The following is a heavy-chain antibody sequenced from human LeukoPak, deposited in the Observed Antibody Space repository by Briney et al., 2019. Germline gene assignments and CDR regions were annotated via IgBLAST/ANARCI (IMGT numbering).Heavy chain of an antibody. CDR3: ASWDWNPNYYFDY. V-gene: IGHV1-2*06. J-gene: IGHJ4*02. D-gene: IGHD1-1*01. CDR1: GYTFTGYY. CDR2: INPNSGGT. Sequence: ASVTVSCTSSGYTFTGYYMHWVRQAHGQGLEWMGRINPNSGGTNYAQKFQGRVTITRDTYITTAYMELSSLRADDTAVYYCASWDWNPNYYFDYWGQGTLVTVSS.